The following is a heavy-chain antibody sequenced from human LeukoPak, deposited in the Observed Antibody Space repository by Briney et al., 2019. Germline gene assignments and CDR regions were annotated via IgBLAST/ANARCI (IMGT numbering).Heavy chain of an antibody. J-gene: IGHJ6*02. D-gene: IGHD3-3*01. CDR3: AADSGFLEWLSDYYGMDV. V-gene: IGHV1-58*01. CDR2: IVVGSGNT. Sequence: SVKVSCKASGFTFTSSAVQWVRQARGQRLEWIGWIVVGSGNTNYAQKFQERVTITRDMSTSTAYMELSSLRSEDTAAYYCAADSGFLEWLSDYYGMDVWGQGTTVTVSS. CDR1: GFTFTSSA.